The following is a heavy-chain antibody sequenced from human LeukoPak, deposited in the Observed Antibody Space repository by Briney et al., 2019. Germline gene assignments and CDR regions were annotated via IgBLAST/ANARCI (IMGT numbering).Heavy chain of an antibody. J-gene: IGHJ6*02. Sequence: SETLSLTCTVSGAFMRSYYWSWIRQPPGKGLEWIGYIYHDGSTNYNPSLKSRVTISVDTSKNQFSLKLSSVTAADTAVYYCARGAGSVIGYCSGGSCFSPYYYGMDVWGQGTTVTVSS. CDR2: IYHDGST. D-gene: IGHD2-15*01. V-gene: IGHV4-59*12. CDR1: GAFMRSYY. CDR3: ARGAGSVIGYCSGGSCFSPYYYGMDV.